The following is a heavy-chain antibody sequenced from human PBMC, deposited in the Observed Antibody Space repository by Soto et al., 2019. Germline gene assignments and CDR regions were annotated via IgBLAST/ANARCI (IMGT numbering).Heavy chain of an antibody. CDR2: IYPGDSDT. J-gene: IGHJ6*02. Sequence: PGESLKISCKGSGYSFTSYWIGWVRQMPGKGLEWMGIIYPGDSDTRYSPSFQGQVTISADKSISTAYLQWSSLKASDTAMYYCARQRSSSRHYYGMDVWGQGTTVTVSS. CDR1: GYSFTSYW. D-gene: IGHD6-13*01. CDR3: ARQRSSSRHYYGMDV. V-gene: IGHV5-51*01.